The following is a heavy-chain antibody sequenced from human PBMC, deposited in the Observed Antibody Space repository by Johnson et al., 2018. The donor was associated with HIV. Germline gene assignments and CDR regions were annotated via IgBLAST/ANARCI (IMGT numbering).Heavy chain of an antibody. CDR3: AKDGGGLSFDAFDI. J-gene: IGHJ3*02. CDR2: ISYDGRNK. D-gene: IGHD3-16*01. V-gene: IGHV3-30-3*01. CDR1: GFTFSTYA. Sequence: QVQLVESGGGVVQPGRSLRLSCAASGFTFSTYAMHWVRQAPGKGLEWVAVISYDGRNKYYADSVKGRFTISRDNSKNTLYLQMNSLRAEDTAVYYCAKDGGGLSFDAFDIWGQGTMVTVS.